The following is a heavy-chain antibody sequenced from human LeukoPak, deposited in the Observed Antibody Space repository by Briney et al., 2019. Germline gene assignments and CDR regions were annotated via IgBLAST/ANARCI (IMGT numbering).Heavy chain of an antibody. CDR3: ARGGGYASPIGY. V-gene: IGHV4-59*01. CDR2: IYHSGST. CDR1: GGSISTYY. D-gene: IGHD5-12*01. J-gene: IGHJ4*02. Sequence: SETLSLTCTLSGGSISTYYWSWIRQPPGKGLEWIGYIYHSGSTNYNPSLKSRVTISVDTSKSQFSLKLSSVTAADTAVYYCARGGGYASPIGYWGQGALVTVSS.